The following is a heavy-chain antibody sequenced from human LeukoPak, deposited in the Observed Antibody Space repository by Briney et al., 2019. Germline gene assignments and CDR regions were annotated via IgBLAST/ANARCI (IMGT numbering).Heavy chain of an antibody. D-gene: IGHD3-22*01. J-gene: IGHJ1*01. CDR2: IKGDGNT. Sequence: GGSLRLCCAASGFTFSSYWMHWVRQAPGKGLVWVSRIKGDGNTNYADSVKGRFTISRDNAKNTVSLQMNSLRAEDTGVYYCARAPSEIGGYYPEYFRHWGQGTLVTVSS. CDR3: ARAPSEIGGYYPEYFRH. V-gene: IGHV3-74*01. CDR1: GFTFSSYW.